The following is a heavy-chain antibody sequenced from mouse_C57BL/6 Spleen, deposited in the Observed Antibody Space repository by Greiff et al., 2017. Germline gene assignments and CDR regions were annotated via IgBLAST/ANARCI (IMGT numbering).Heavy chain of an antibody. J-gene: IGHJ2*01. Sequence: QVHVKQPGAELVKPGASVKLSCKASGYTFTSYWMQWVKQRPGQGLEWIGEIDPSDSYTNYNQKFKGKATLTVDTSSSTAYMQLSSLTSEDSAVYYCASKLELYFDYWGQGTTLTVSS. CDR3: ASKLELYFDY. CDR1: GYTFTSYW. V-gene: IGHV1-50*01. CDR2: IDPSDSYT. D-gene: IGHD4-1*01.